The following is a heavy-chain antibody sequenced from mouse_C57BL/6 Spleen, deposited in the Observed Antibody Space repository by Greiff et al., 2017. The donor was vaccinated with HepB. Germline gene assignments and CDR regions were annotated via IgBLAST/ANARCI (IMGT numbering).Heavy chain of an antibody. CDR1: GFTFSDAW. D-gene: IGHD1-1*01. Sequence: EVKVEESGGGLVQPGGSMKLSCAASGFTFSDAWIDWVRQSPEKGLEWVAEIRNKANNHATYYAESVKGRFTISRDDSKSSVYLQMNSLRAEDTGIYYCTRPNYYGSSYGFDDWGQGTTLTVSS. J-gene: IGHJ2*01. CDR3: TRPNYYGSSYGFDD. CDR2: IRNKANNHAT. V-gene: IGHV6-6*01.